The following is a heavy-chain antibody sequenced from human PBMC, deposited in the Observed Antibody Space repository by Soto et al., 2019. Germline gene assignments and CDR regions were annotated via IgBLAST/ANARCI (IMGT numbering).Heavy chain of an antibody. Sequence: SQTRPHRNTVYAGSSRGYYWIWIRLLLGKGLEWIGEINHSGSTNYTPSLKSRVTISVDTSKNQFSLKLSSVTAADTAVYYCARGSRYYGSASYRVYGMDAWGQWTMVT. CDR2: INHSGST. V-gene: IGHV4-34*01. D-gene: IGHD3-10*01. CDR3: ARGSRYYGSASYRVYGMDA. J-gene: IGHJ6*02. CDR1: AGSSRGYY.